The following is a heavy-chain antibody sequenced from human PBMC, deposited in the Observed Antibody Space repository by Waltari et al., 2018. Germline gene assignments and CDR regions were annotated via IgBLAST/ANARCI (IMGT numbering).Heavy chain of an antibody. J-gene: IGHJ4*02. D-gene: IGHD3-10*01. V-gene: IGHV3-74*01. CDR1: GFTFSSYW. Sequence: EVQLVESGGGLVQPGGSLRLSCAASGFTFSSYWMHWVRQAPGKGLVWASRMNSDGGSTSYADSGKGRFNIFRDNAKNTLYLQMNSLRAEDTAVYYCASKLERFGELFPNYWGQGTLVTVSS. CDR2: MNSDGGST. CDR3: ASKLERFGELFPNY.